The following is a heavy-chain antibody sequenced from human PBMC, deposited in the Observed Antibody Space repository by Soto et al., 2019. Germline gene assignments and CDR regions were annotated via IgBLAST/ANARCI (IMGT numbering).Heavy chain of an antibody. D-gene: IGHD3-22*01. Sequence: QVQLVQSGAEVKKPGASVKVACTASGYTFTSAGMSWVRQAPGQGREWMGWIRAHTGRSEYAQRFQGRDSMTTDRATSTAYMELRSPRSDDTAGYYCARAFSYQCSESRGYSLEAFDFWGPGTLVIVSS. CDR3: ARAFSYQCSESRGYSLEAFDF. V-gene: IGHV1-18*01. CDR2: IRAHTGRS. CDR1: GYTFTSAG. J-gene: IGHJ3*01.